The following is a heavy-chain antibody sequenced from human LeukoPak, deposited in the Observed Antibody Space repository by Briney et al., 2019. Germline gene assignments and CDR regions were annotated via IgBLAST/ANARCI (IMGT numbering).Heavy chain of an antibody. D-gene: IGHD3-22*01. CDR3: ARAYYYDSSGYYPDGYFDC. CDR1: GGSISSGGYC. CDR2: IYYSGST. V-gene: IGHV4-31*03. J-gene: IGHJ4*02. Sequence: SETLSLTCTVSGGSISSGGYCWSWIRQHPGKGLEWIGYIYYSGSTYYNPSLKSRVTISVDTSKNQFSLKLSCVTAADTAVYYCARAYYYDSSGYYPDGYFDCWGQGTLVTVSS.